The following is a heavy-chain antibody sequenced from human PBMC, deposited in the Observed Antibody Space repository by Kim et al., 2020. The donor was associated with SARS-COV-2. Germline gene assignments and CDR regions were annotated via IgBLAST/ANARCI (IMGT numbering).Heavy chain of an antibody. V-gene: IGHV3-43*01. CDR3: AKDRAGAYYYDSSGSDY. J-gene: IGHJ4*02. Sequence: VKGRFTISRDNSKNSLYLQMNSLRTEDTALYYCAKDRAGAYYYDSSGSDYWGQGTLVTVSS. D-gene: IGHD3-22*01.